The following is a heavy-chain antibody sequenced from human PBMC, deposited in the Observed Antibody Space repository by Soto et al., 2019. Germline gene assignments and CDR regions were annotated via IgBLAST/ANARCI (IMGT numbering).Heavy chain of an antibody. CDR3: ARVIGVDWNLRPLDYYYYYGMDV. J-gene: IGHJ6*02. Sequence: PGGSLRLSCAASGFTFSSYGMHWVRQAPGKGLEWVAVIWYDGSNKYYADSVKGRFTISRDNSKNTLYLQMNSLRAEDTAVYYCARVIGVDWNLRPLDYYYYYGMDVWGQGTTVTVSS. CDR2: IWYDGSNK. V-gene: IGHV3-33*01. D-gene: IGHD1-7*01. CDR1: GFTFSSYG.